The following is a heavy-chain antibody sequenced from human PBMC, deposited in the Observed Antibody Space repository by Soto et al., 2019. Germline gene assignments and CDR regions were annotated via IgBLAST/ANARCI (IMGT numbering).Heavy chain of an antibody. J-gene: IGHJ3*02. CDR1: GFTFSSYA. CDR3: ARATTRDAFDI. Sequence: GGSLRLSCAASGFTFSSYAMHWVRQAPGKGLEWVAVISYDGSNKYYADSVKGRFTISRDNSKNTLYLQMNSLRAEDTAVYYCARATTRDAFDIWGQGTMVTVSS. CDR2: ISYDGSNK. D-gene: IGHD4-17*01. V-gene: IGHV3-30-3*01.